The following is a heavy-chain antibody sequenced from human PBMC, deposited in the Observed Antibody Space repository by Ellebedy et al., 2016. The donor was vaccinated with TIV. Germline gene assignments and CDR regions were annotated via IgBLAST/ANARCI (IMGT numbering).Heavy chain of an antibody. CDR2: IYYLGST. D-gene: IGHD6-6*01. Sequence: SETLSLTXAVSGGSLSSGDYYWSWIRQPPGKGLEWIGYIYYLGSTYYNPSLKSRVTISVDTSKNQFSLKLNSVTAADTAVYYCARDRGIRRYSSSEVTGCFDPWGQGTLVTVSS. CDR3: ARDRGIRRYSSSEVTGCFDP. V-gene: IGHV4-30-4*01. CDR1: GGSLSSGDYY. J-gene: IGHJ5*02.